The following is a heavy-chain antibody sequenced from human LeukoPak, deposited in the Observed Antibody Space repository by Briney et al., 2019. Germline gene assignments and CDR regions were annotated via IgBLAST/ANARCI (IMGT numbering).Heavy chain of an antibody. CDR1: GYSFTTYW. V-gene: IGHV5-51*01. CDR3: ARRVVGPTATVDY. D-gene: IGHD1-26*01. Sequence: GESLKISCKGSGYSFTTYWIGWVRQMPGKGLEWMGIIYPGDSDTRYNPSFQGQVTISADKSISTAYLQWSSLKASDTAMYYCARRVVGPTATVDYWGHGTLVTVSS. CDR2: IYPGDSDT. J-gene: IGHJ4*01.